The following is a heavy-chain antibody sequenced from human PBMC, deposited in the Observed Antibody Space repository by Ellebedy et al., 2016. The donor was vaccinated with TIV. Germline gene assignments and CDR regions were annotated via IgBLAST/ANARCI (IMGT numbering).Heavy chain of an antibody. D-gene: IGHD1-26*01. CDR3: ARDKTPWELPRALFDY. J-gene: IGHJ4*02. CDR2: IWYDGSNK. V-gene: IGHV3-33*01. CDR1: GFTFSSYG. Sequence: GGSLRLXXAASGFTFSSYGMHWVRQAPGKGLEWVAVIWYDGSNKYYADSVKGRFTISRDNAKNSLYLQMNSLRAEDTAVYYCARDKTPWELPRALFDYWGQGTLVTVSS.